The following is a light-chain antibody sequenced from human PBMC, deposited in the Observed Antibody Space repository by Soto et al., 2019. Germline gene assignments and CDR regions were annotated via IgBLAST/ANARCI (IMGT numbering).Light chain of an antibody. CDR3: QTWGSGIVL. J-gene: IGLJ2*01. Sequence: QLVLTQSPSASASLGASVKLTCTLSSGLSSYTIAWHQQHPEKGPRYLMRVNSDGRHYKGDGIPERFSGSSSGAERYLTISSLQSEDEADYYCQTWGSGIVLFGGGTKVTVL. V-gene: IGLV4-69*01. CDR2: VNSDGRH. CDR1: SGLSSYT.